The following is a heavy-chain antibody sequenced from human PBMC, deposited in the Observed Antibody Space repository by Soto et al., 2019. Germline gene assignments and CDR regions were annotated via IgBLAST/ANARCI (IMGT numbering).Heavy chain of an antibody. V-gene: IGHV1-46*01. J-gene: IGHJ4*02. D-gene: IGHD1-20*01. CDR3: ERGGYNWIDRTDY. Sequence: VRLVQSGTELMKPGASVKVSCKASGYTFIRYYMHWVRQAPGQGLEWMGLIDPSGGDTTYAQGCRGRVTMTRDTSTTTVQTVLDNLTSEDTAVYYCERGGYNWIDRTDYWGQGTLVTVSS. CDR2: IDPSGGDT. CDR1: GYTFIRYY.